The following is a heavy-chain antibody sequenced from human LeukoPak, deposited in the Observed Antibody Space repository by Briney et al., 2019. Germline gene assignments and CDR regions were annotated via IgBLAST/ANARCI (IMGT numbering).Heavy chain of an antibody. CDR1: GFSFSDYY. J-gene: IGHJ4*02. D-gene: IGHD3-22*01. CDR3: ARKREHYYDSSGYPGSGGY. Sequence: PGGSLRLSCAASGFSFSDYYMSWVRQAPGKGLEWVSYISSSGSSIYYADSVKGRFTISRDNAKNSLYLQMSSLRAEDTAVYYCARKREHYYDSSGYPGSGGYWGQGTLVTVSS. CDR2: ISSSGSSI. V-gene: IGHV3-11*01.